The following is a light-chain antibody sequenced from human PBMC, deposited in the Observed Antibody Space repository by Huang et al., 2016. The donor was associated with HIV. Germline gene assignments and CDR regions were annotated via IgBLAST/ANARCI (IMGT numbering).Light chain of an antibody. CDR2: AAS. CDR1: QSISSY. J-gene: IGKJ2*01. Sequence: DIQMTQSPSSLSASVGDRVTITCRASQSISSYLNWYQQKPGKAPKLRIYAASSSQSGVPSRFSGSGSETDFTLAISSLQPEDFATYYCQQSYSTPRTFGQGTKVEIK. CDR3: QQSYSTPRT. V-gene: IGKV1-39*01.